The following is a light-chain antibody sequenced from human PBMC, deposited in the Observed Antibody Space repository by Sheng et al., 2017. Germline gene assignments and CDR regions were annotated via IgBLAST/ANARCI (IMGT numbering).Light chain of an antibody. Sequence: EIVMTQSPATLSVSPGEKATLSCRASQGVRSNLAWYQQKPGQTPRLLIYDASTRATDIPARFSGSGSGTEFTLTISSLQSEDFAVYYCQQYSEWPRTFGQGTKVEIK. CDR2: DAS. CDR1: QGVRSN. J-gene: IGKJ1*01. V-gene: IGKV3-15*01. CDR3: QQYSEWPRT.